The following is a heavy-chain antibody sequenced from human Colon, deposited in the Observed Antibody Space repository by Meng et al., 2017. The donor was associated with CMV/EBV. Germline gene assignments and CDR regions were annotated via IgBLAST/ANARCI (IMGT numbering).Heavy chain of an antibody. CDR1: GGSFSNYA. D-gene: IGHD5-24*01. V-gene: IGHV1-69*12. J-gene: IGHJ4*02. CDR2: IVPIFVTP. CDR3: ARARDRDGLYNFDS. Sequence: QGQLVQSGAEGKTPGSPVKVSCRTSGGSFSNYAVSWVRQAPGQGLEWMGGIVPIFVTPNYAQKFQGRVTVTADESTSTAYMELSSLTSEDTAIYYCARARDRDGLYNFDSWGQGTLVTVSS.